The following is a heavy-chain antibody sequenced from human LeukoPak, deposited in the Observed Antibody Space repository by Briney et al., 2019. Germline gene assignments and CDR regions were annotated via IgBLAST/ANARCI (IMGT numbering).Heavy chain of an antibody. Sequence: GGSLRLSCEGSGFSFSSYGMNWVRQAPGKGLEWVASISGSSAYIFYAASVKGRFNISRDNAKNSLSLHMNSLSAEDTAVYYCARGGELLRPADYWGQGTLVTVSS. CDR3: ARGGELLRPADY. CDR1: GFSFSSYG. J-gene: IGHJ4*02. CDR2: ISGSSAYI. V-gene: IGHV3-21*01. D-gene: IGHD1-26*01.